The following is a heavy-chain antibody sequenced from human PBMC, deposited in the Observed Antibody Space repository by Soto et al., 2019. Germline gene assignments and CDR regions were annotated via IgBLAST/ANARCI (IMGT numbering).Heavy chain of an antibody. D-gene: IGHD5-12*01. CDR1: GYTFTTIF. Sequence: ASVKVSCKTSGYTFTTIFLHWLRQAPGQRLEWMGWINPANGVTMYSQKFMGRVSNTRDTSATTAYMELTSLTSDDTAVYYCARGPSCGCFDFWGQGTLVTVSS. CDR2: INPANGVT. CDR3: ARGPSCGCFDF. J-gene: IGHJ4*02. V-gene: IGHV1-3*01.